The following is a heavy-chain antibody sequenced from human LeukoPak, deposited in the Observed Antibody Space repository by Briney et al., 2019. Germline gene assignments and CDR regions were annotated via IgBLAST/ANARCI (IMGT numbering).Heavy chain of an antibody. CDR2: ISSSGSSM. V-gene: IGHV3-48*01. J-gene: IGHJ4*02. CDR3: ARDLGSSWHDY. Sequence: GGSLRLSXTGSGFTFSSYNMNWVRQAPGKGPEWVSYISSSGSSMNSADSVKGRFTISRDNAKNSLYLQMNSLRVEDTAVYYCARDLGSSWHDYWGQGTLVTVSS. CDR1: GFTFSSYN. D-gene: IGHD6-13*01.